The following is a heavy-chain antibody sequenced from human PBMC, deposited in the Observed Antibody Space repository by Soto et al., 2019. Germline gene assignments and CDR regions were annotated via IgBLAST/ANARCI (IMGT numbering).Heavy chain of an antibody. J-gene: IGHJ4*02. CDR2: IDWDGDT. D-gene: IGHD3-3*01. CDR1: GFSLTTRSMC. CDR3: ARSLNYDSWTGYFFDF. V-gene: IGHV2-70*01. Sequence: SCPTLVNPTQTLTLTCTLSGFSLTTRSMCVSWIRQSPGKALEWLALIDWDGDTYYSTSLKTRLTISRDTSTNQVVLTMTNLDPADTATYFCARSLNYDSWTGYFFDFWGQGALVTVSS.